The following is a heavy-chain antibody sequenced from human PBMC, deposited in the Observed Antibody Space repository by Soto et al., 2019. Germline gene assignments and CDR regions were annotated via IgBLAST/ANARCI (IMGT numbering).Heavy chain of an antibody. J-gene: IGHJ6*02. V-gene: IGHV3-30*03. Sequence: GSLRLSCAASGFTFSSYGMHWVRQAPGKGLEWVAVISYDGSKKYYADSVKGRFTISRDNSKNTLYLQMNSLKVEDTAVYYCARDPASTSDYGLDVWGQGTTVTVSS. D-gene: IGHD2-2*01. CDR3: ARDPASTSDYGLDV. CDR2: ISYDGSKK. CDR1: GFTFSSYG.